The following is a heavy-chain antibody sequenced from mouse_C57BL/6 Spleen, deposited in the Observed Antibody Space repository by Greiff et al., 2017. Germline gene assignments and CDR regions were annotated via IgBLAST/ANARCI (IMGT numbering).Heavy chain of an antibody. J-gene: IGHJ2*01. CDR1: GYAFSSYW. D-gene: IGHD1-1*01. CDR3: AREGVITTVVAHFDY. Sequence: QVQLQQSGAELVKPGASVKISCKASGYAFSSYWMNWVKQRPGKGLEWIGQIYPGDGDTNYNGKFKGKATLTADKSSSTAYMQLSSLTSEDSAVYFCAREGVITTVVAHFDYWGQGTTLTVSS. CDR2: IYPGDGDT. V-gene: IGHV1-80*01.